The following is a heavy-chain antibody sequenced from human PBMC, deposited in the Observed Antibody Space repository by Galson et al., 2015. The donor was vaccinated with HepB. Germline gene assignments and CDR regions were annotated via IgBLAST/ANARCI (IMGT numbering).Heavy chain of an antibody. Sequence: SVKVSCKASGGTFSSYAISWVRQAPGQGLEWMGRIIPTPGIANNAKKCQGRVTITADNSTSTAYMELSSLRSEDTAVYYCARERDFYLGIYYFDYWGQGTLVTVSS. CDR2: IIPTPGIA. CDR1: GGTFSSYA. CDR3: ARERDFYLGIYYFDY. D-gene: IGHD7-27*01. J-gene: IGHJ4*02. V-gene: IGHV1-69*04.